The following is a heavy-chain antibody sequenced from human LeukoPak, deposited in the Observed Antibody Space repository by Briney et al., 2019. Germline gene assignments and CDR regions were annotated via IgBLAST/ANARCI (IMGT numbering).Heavy chain of an antibody. J-gene: IGHJ4*02. CDR3: AKDNPHDRSVRY. D-gene: IGHD3-22*01. V-gene: IGHV3-23*01. CDR2: ISGSGGST. CDR1: GFTVSSNY. Sequence: PGGSLRLSCAASGFTVSSNYMSWVRQAPGKGLEWVSAISGSGGSTYYADSVKGRFTISRDNSKNTLYLQMNSLRAEDTAVYYCAKDNPHDRSVRYWGQGTLVTVSS.